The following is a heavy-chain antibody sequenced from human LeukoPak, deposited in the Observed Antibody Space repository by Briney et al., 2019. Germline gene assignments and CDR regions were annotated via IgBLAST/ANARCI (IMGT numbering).Heavy chain of an antibody. Sequence: PSETLSLTCAVYGGSFSGYYWSWIRQPPGQGLEWIGEINHSVSTNYNPSLKRRVTISVDTSKNQFSLKLSSVTAADTAVYYCARAYYYGSGSYYYYYYGMDVWGQGTTVTVSS. CDR1: GGSFSGYY. J-gene: IGHJ6*02. V-gene: IGHV4-34*01. D-gene: IGHD3-10*01. CDR3: ARAYYYGSGSYYYYYYGMDV. CDR2: INHSVST.